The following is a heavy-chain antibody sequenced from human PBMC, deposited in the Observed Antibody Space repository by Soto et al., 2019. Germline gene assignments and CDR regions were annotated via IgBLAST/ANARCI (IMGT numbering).Heavy chain of an antibody. D-gene: IGHD5-18*01. J-gene: IGHJ5*02. V-gene: IGHV4-4*02. CDR2: IYHTGGR. CDR3: AREPVDTAMSQLDP. CDR1: GDSINNTYW. Sequence: SSETLSLTCFVSGDSINNTYWWSWVRQAPEKGLEWIGEIYHTGGRSYMPSLRGRITLSVDTSKNQFSLKLSSVTAADTAVYYCAREPVDTAMSQLDPWGQGTLVTVS.